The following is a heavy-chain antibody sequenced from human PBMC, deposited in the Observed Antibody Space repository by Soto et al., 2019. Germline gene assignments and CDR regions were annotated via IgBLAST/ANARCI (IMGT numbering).Heavy chain of an antibody. V-gene: IGHV3-23*01. CDR2: ISGSGGST. D-gene: IGHD5-18*01. CDR1: GFTFSSYA. Sequence: GGSLRLSCAASGFTFSSYAMSWVRQAPGKGLEWVSAISGSGGSTYYADSVKGRFTISRDNAKNSLYLQMNSLRAEDTAVYYCARESWWIQTDFDYWGQGTLVTVSS. J-gene: IGHJ4*02. CDR3: ARESWWIQTDFDY.